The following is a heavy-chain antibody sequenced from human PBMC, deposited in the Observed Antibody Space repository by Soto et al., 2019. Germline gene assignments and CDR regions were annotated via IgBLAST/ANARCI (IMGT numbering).Heavy chain of an antibody. Sequence: GGSIGSSSYYWGWIRQPPGKGLEWIGSIYDRGSTYSNPSLKSRLTTSLDTSKNQFSLKLTSVTAADTAVYYCARHGYTSGRTYLDSGGEETLVTVPS. V-gene: IGHV4-39*01. J-gene: IGHJ4*02. CDR3: ARHGYTSGRTYLDS. CDR1: GGSIGSSSYY. D-gene: IGHD6-19*01. CDR2: IYDRGST.